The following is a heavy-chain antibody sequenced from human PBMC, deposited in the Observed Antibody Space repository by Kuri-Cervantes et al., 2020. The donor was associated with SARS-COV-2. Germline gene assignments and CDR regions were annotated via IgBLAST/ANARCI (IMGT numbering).Heavy chain of an antibody. CDR2: ISWNSGSI. V-gene: IGHV3-9*01. CDR1: GFTFDDYA. J-gene: IGHJ4*02. D-gene: IGHD3-3*01. Sequence: GGSLRLSCAASGFTFDDYAMHWVRQAPGKGLEWVSGISWNSGSIGYADSVKGRFTISRDNAKNSLYLQMNSLRAEDTAVYYCAKSTGAILRFLEWLLPLGYWGQGTLVTVSS. CDR3: AKSTGAILRFLEWLLPLGY.